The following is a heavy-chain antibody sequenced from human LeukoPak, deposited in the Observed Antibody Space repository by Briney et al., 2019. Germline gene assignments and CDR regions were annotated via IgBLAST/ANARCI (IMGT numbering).Heavy chain of an antibody. CDR1: GGSFSGYY. CDR2: INHSGST. Sequence: SETLSLTCAVYGGSFSGYYWSWIRQPPGKGQEWIGEINHSGSTNYNPSLKSRVTISVDTSKNQFSLKLSSVTAADTAVYYCARVLDIWGQGTMVTVSS. D-gene: IGHD2-15*01. V-gene: IGHV4-34*01. J-gene: IGHJ3*02. CDR3: ARVLDI.